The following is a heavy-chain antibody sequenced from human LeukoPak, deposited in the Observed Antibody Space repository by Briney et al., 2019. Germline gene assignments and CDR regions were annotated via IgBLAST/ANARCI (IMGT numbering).Heavy chain of an antibody. D-gene: IGHD6-19*01. J-gene: IGHJ4*02. V-gene: IGHV6-1*01. CDR1: GDSVSSINGA. CDR3: ARDVGTSGWYDY. Sequence: SQTLSVTCAISGDSVSSINGAWNWIRQSPSRGLEWLGRTYYRSKWYNDYEVSIQGRITINPDTSRNQFSLQLNSVTPDDTAVYYCARDVGTSGWYDYWGQGTLVTVSS. CDR2: TYYRSKWYN.